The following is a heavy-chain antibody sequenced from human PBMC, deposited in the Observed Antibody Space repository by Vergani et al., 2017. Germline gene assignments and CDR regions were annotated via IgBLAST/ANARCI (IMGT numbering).Heavy chain of an antibody. D-gene: IGHD1-14*01. Sequence: QVQLVESEGGVVQPGRSLILSCVASGFTFNQYGMHWVRQAPGKGLEWVAVTWYDGNNKQYADSVKGRFTISRDNSKSTMYLQMNSLRDEDTGVYYCARDLRLLYNRFDPWGQGTLVTVSS. CDR3: ARDLRLLYNRFDP. CDR2: TWYDGNNK. V-gene: IGHV3-33*01. CDR1: GFTFNQYG. J-gene: IGHJ5*02.